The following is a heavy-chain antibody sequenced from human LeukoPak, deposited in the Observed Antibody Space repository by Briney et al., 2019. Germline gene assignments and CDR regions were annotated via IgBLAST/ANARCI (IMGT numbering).Heavy chain of an antibody. CDR1: GASITSFY. CDR3: ARNHYASGNYVD. Sequence: PSETLSLTCAVSGASITSFYWSWIRQPPGKRLEWIGYIYHSGITNYNPSLKSRVTISVDTSKNQFSLKLSSVTTADTAVYCRARNHYASGNYVDWGQGTLVTVSS. CDR2: IYHSGIT. V-gene: IGHV4-59*01. D-gene: IGHD3-10*01. J-gene: IGHJ4*02.